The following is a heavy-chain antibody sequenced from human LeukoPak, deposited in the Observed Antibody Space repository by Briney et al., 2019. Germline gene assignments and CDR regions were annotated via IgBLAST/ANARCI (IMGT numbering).Heavy chain of an antibody. CDR2: IHHSGST. CDR1: GYSISSGYY. Sequence: PSETLSLTCAVSGYSISSGYYWGWIRQPPGKGLEWIGSIHHSGSTYYNPSLKSRVTISEDTSKNQFSLKLSSVTAADTAAYYCARYYYDSSWYWGQGTLVTVSS. CDR3: ARYYYDSSWY. D-gene: IGHD3-22*01. V-gene: IGHV4-38-2*01. J-gene: IGHJ4*02.